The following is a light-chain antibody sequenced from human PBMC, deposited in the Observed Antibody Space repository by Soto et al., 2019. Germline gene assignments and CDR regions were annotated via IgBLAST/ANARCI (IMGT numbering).Light chain of an antibody. CDR3: QKRRMWPIP. CDR2: DAS. V-gene: IGKV3-11*01. CDR1: QRVSSY. Sequence: EIVLTPSPATLSLSPGERATLSCRASQRVSSYLAWYQQKPGQAPRLFSYDASSRATWVPSRFSGSGSGTDFKLTTSSLLSEDFAVYYWQKRRMWPIPFGQGTRL. J-gene: IGKJ5*01.